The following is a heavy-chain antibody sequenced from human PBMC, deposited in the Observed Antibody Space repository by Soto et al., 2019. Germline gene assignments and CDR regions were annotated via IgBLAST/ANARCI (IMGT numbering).Heavy chain of an antibody. J-gene: IGHJ4*02. CDR2: IYHSGST. V-gene: IGHV4-30-2*01. D-gene: IGHD4-17*01. CDR1: GGSISSGGYS. Sequence: QLQLQESGSGLVKPSQTLSLTCAVSGGSISSGGYSWSWIRQPPGKGLEWIGYIYHSGSTYYNPSRKSRVTRSGDRAKNQFSLKLSSVTAADTAVYYCARASTTATTLDYWGQGTLVTVSS. CDR3: ARASTTATTLDY.